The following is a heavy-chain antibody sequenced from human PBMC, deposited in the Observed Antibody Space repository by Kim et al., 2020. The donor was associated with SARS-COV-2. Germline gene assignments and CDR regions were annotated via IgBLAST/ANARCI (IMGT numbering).Heavy chain of an antibody. CDR3: AGLGSGSRLGLDV. V-gene: IGHV4-59*08. J-gene: IGHJ6*02. Sequence: HPSLKSRVIISVDTSKNQFSLNLSTVSAGDTATYYCAGLGSGSRLGLDVWGQGTTVTVSS. D-gene: IGHD5-12*01.